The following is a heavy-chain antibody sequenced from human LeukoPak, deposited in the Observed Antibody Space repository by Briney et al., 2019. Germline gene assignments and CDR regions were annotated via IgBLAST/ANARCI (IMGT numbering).Heavy chain of an antibody. D-gene: IGHD3-22*01. Sequence: SETLSLTCTVSGGSISSYYWSWIRQPPGKGLEWIGYIYYSGSTNYNPSLKSRVTISVDTSKNQFSLKLSSVTAADTAVYYCARAPVVIHYYYMDVWGKGTTVTVSS. CDR1: GGSISSYY. V-gene: IGHV4-59*01. J-gene: IGHJ6*03. CDR2: IYYSGST. CDR3: ARAPVVIHYYYMDV.